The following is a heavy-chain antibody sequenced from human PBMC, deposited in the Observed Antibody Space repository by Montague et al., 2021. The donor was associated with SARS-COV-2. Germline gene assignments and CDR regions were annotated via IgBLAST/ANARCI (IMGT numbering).Heavy chain of an antibody. CDR3: ASGGIVGATWGAFDS. CDR1: GFTFSSYA. V-gene: IGHV3-30*04. CDR2: ISYDGSNK. D-gene: IGHD1-26*01. Sequence: SLRLSCAASGFTFSSYAMHWVRQAPGKGLEWVAVISYDGSNKYYADSVKGRFTISRDNSKNTLYLQMNSLRAEDTAVYYCASGGIVGATWGAFDSWGQGRMVTISS. J-gene: IGHJ3*02.